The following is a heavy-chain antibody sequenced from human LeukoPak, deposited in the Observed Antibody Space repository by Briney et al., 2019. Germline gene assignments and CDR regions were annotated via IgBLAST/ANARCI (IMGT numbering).Heavy chain of an antibody. J-gene: IGHJ5*02. CDR2: IIPIFGTA. CDR1: GGTFSSYA. CDR3: ARVVPAAIGGFWFDP. V-gene: IGHV1-69*01. D-gene: IGHD2-2*01. Sequence: SVTVSCTASGGTFSSYAISWVRQAPGQGLEWMGGIIPIFGTANYAQKFQGRVTITADESTSTAYMELSSLRSEDTAVYYCARVVPAAIGGFWFDPWGQGTLVTVSS.